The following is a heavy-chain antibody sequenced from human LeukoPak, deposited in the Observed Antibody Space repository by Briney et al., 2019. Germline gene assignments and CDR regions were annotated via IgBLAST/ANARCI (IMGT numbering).Heavy chain of an antibody. V-gene: IGHV1-69*13. J-gene: IGHJ4*02. D-gene: IGHD4-23*01. CDR3: ARGPDYGGNSL. CDR1: GGTFSSYA. Sequence: GASVKVSCRASGGTFSSYAISWVRQAPGQGLEWMGGIIPIFGTANYAQKFQGRVTITADESTSTAYMELSSLRSEDTAVYYCARGPDYGGNSLWGQGTLVTVSS. CDR2: IIPIFGTA.